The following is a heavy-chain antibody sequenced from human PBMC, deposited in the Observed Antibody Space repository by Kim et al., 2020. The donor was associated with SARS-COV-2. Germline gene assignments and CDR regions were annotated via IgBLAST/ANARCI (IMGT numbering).Heavy chain of an antibody. J-gene: IGHJ6*02. Sequence: RVTISVDTSKNQFSLKLSSVTAADTAVYYCARDNTAMVMGIYYYYGMDVWGQGTTVTVSS. CDR3: ARDNTAMVMGIYYYYGMDV. D-gene: IGHD5-18*01. V-gene: IGHV4-59*01.